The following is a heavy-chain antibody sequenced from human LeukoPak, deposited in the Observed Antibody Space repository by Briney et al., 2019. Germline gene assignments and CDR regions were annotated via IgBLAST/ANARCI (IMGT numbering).Heavy chain of an antibody. D-gene: IGHD2-2*01. J-gene: IGHJ5*02. CDR2: ISGSGGST. CDR1: GFTFSSYA. V-gene: IGHV3-23*01. Sequence: GGSLRLSCAASGFTFSSYAMSWVRQAPGKGLEWVSAISGSGGSTYYADSVKGRFTISRDNSKNTLYLQMNSLKAEDTAVYYCAKDLRRCSSTSCYAGPGSWGQGTLVTVSS. CDR3: AKDLRRCSSTSCYAGPGS.